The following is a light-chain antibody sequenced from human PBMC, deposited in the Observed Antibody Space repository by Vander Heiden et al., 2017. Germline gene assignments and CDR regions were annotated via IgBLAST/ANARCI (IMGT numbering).Light chain of an antibody. V-gene: IGLV3-21*02. J-gene: IGLJ2*01. CDR3: QVWDSISDHLV. Sequence: SSVLPQPPSVSVAPGQPARLTCGGDNIGSKSVHWYQQKSGQAPVLVVYDDSDRPSGIPERVSGFNSGNTATLTISRVEAGDEADYYCQVWDSISDHLVFGGGTKLSVL. CDR2: DDS. CDR1: NIGSKS.